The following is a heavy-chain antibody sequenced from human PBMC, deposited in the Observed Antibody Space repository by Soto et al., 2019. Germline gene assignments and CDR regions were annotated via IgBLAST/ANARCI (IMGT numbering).Heavy chain of an antibody. CDR1: GGSTSSGSYY. Sequence: PSETLSLTCTVSGGSTSSGSYYWSWIRQLPGKGLERIGYIYYSGSTYYNPPLKSRVTISVDTSKNLFSLKLNSVTAADTAVYYCATRTDYYYGSGSLGGMDVWGQGTTVTVSS. CDR2: IYYSGST. V-gene: IGHV4-31*03. J-gene: IGHJ6*02. CDR3: ATRTDYYYGSGSLGGMDV. D-gene: IGHD3-10*01.